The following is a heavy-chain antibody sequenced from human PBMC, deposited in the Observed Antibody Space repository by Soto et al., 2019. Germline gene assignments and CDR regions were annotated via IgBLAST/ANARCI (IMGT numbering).Heavy chain of an antibody. CDR2: INPSGGTT. CDR1: GYTFTSYY. V-gene: IGHV1-46*01. D-gene: IGHD1-26*01. CDR3: ARDGNTKKVIPY. J-gene: IGHJ4*02. Sequence: ASVNVSFKAAGYTFTSYYMHWVRQAPGQWLEWMGIINPSGGTTSYAQKFQGRVTITRDTSTSTVYMELSSLRSEDTAVYYCARDGNTKKVIPYWGQGTLVNVSS.